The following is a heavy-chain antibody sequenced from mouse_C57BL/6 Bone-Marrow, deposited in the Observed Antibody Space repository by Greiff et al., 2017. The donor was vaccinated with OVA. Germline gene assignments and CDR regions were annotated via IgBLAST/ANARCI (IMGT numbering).Heavy chain of an antibody. CDR3: ARSGSSYVWFAY. V-gene: IGHV1-81*01. D-gene: IGHD1-1*01. CDR2: IYPRSGNT. J-gene: IGHJ3*01. Sequence: QVQLKQSGAELARPGASVKLSCKASGYTFTSYGISWVKQRTGQGLEWIGEIYPRSGNTYYNEKFKGKATLTADKSSSTAYMELRSLTSEDSAVYFCARSGSSYVWFAYWGQGTLVTVSA. CDR1: GYTFTSYG.